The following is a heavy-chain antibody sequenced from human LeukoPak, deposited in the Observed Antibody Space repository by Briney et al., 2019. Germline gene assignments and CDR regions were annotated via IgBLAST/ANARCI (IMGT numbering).Heavy chain of an antibody. CDR2: ISGTGGST. CDR1: GFTFSTYA. Sequence: PGGSLRLSCAASGFTFSTYAMSWVRQAPGKGLECVSTISGTGGSTYYADSVKGRFTISRDNSKNTLYLQMNSLRAEDTAVYYCAKRVAVAGTITGLLDYWGQGTLVTVSS. V-gene: IGHV3-23*01. D-gene: IGHD6-19*01. J-gene: IGHJ4*02. CDR3: AKRVAVAGTITGLLDY.